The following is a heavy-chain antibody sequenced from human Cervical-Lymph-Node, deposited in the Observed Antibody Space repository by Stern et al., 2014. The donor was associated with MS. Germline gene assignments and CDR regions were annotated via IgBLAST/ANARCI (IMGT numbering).Heavy chain of an antibody. CDR1: GFTFSSYS. CDR2: ISSSSSYT. Sequence: EVQLVESGGGLVKPGGSLRLSCAASGFTFSSYSMNWVRQAPGKGLEWVSSISSSSSYTYYADSVKGRFTISRDNAKNSLYLQMNSLRAEDTAVYYCARDWRVVPAYFDYWGQGTLVTVSS. CDR3: ARDWRVVPAYFDY. D-gene: IGHD2-2*01. V-gene: IGHV3-21*01. J-gene: IGHJ4*02.